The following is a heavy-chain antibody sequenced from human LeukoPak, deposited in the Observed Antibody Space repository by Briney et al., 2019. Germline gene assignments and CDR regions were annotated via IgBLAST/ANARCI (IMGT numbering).Heavy chain of an antibody. J-gene: IGHJ4*02. D-gene: IGHD3-22*01. Sequence: GGSLRLSRAASGFTFSSYPMHWVRQAPGKGLEYVSGISSNGDSTYYANSVKGRFTISRDNSKNTLYLQMGSLRAEDMAVYYCAREYYYEELDYWGQGTLVTVSS. V-gene: IGHV3-64*01. CDR2: ISSNGDST. CDR1: GFTFSSYP. CDR3: AREYYYEELDY.